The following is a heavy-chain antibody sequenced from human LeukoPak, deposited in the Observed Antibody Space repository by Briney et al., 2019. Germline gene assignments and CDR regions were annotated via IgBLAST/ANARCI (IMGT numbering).Heavy chain of an antibody. CDR2: ISSRSTTI. J-gene: IGHJ4*02. CDR3: AREFNYYDSSGLSSEGFDY. CDR1: GFIFDIYN. V-gene: IGHV3-48*01. Sequence: TGGSLRLSCAASGFIFDIYNMNWVRQVPGKGLEWVSYISSRSTTIHYADSVKGRFTISRDDAKNSLYLQMNSLRAEDTAVYYCAREFNYYDSSGLSSEGFDYWGQGTLVTVSS. D-gene: IGHD3-22*01.